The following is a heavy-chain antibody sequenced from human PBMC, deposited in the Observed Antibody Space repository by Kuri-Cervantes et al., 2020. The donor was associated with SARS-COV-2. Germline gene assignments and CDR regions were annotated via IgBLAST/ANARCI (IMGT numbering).Heavy chain of an antibody. CDR1: GDSITSDEYY. J-gene: IGHJ4*02. D-gene: IGHD6-13*01. CDR3: AIAAAGNLAIDY. V-gene: IGHV4-61*02. CDR2: IYSSGST. Sequence: LRPSCTVSGDSITSDEYYWSWIRQPAGKGMEWIGRIYSSGSTTYNPSLKSRVTMSVDTSKNQFSLKLSSVTAADTAVYYCAIAAAGNLAIDYWGQGTLVTVSS.